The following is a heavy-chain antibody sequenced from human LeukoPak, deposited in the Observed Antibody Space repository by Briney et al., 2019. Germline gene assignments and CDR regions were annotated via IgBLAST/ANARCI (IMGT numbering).Heavy chain of an antibody. J-gene: IGHJ6*03. CDR2: IYYSGIT. Sequence: PSETLSLTCAVSGGSISSGGYSWSWVRQPPGKGLGWIGYIYYSGITYYNPSLKSRVTISVDTSKNQFSLKLSSVTAADTAVYYCARDSDPYYYSKGYMDVWGKGTTVTVSS. V-gene: IGHV4-30-4*07. CDR3: ARDSDPYYYSKGYMDV. CDR1: GGSISSGGYS. D-gene: IGHD3-10*01.